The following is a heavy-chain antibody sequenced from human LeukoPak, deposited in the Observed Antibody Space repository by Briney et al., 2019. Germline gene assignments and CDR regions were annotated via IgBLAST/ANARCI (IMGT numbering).Heavy chain of an antibody. CDR3: ARVLTPLQPNGSGSYYRGSKTPYYYYMDV. V-gene: IGHV3-7*01. CDR2: IKQDGSEK. D-gene: IGHD3-10*01. J-gene: IGHJ6*03. CDR1: GFTFSSYW. Sequence: GGSLRLSCAASGFTFSSYWMSWVRQAPGKGLEWVANIKQDGSEKYYVDSVKGRFTISRDNAKNSLYLQMNSLRAEDTAVYYCARVLTPLQPNGSGSYYRGSKTPYYYYMDVWGKGTTVTVSS.